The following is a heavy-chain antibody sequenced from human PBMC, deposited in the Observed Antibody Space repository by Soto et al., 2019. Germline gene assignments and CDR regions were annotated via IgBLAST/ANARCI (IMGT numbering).Heavy chain of an antibody. CDR3: ARRGSGSDYDY. CDR2: ISGSGGST. D-gene: IGHD1-26*01. Sequence: EVQLLESGGGLVQPGGSLRLSCAASGFTFSSYAMRWVRQAPVKGLEWVSAISGSGGSTYYADSVKGRFTISRDNSKNTLYPQMNSLRAEDTAVYHCARRGSGSDYDYWGQGTLVTVSS. CDR1: GFTFSSYA. J-gene: IGHJ4*02. V-gene: IGHV3-23*01.